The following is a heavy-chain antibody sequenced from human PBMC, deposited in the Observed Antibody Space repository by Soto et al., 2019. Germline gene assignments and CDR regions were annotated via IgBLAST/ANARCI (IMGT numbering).Heavy chain of an antibody. CDR1: GRSISSGGYY. Sequence: QVQLQESGPGLVKPSQTLSLTCTVSGRSISSGGYYWSWIRQHPGKGLEWIGYIYYTGTTYYNPSLKSRVTISVDTSKNQFSLELVSVTAADTAVYYCARVYGDYRSWFDPWGQGTLVTVSS. CDR2: IYYTGTT. J-gene: IGHJ5*02. D-gene: IGHD4-17*01. CDR3: ARVYGDYRSWFDP. V-gene: IGHV4-31*03.